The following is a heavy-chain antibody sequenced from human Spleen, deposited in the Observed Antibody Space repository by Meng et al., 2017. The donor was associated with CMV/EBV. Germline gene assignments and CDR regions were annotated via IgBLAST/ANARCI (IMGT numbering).Heavy chain of an antibody. Sequence: GESLKISCAASGFTFSSYAMTWVRQAPGKGLEWVSTIGGSSGSAYYADSVKGRFTISRDNSKNTLYLQMNSLRAEDTAVYYCAKAFSASWYREYYDDWGQGTLVTVSS. V-gene: IGHV3-23*01. CDR1: GFTFSSYA. D-gene: IGHD6-13*01. CDR2: IGGSSGSA. J-gene: IGHJ4*01. CDR3: AKAFSASWYREYYDD.